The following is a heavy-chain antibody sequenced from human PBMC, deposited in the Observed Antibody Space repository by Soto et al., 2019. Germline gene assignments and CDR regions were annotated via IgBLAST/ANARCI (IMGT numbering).Heavy chain of an antibody. V-gene: IGHV1-69*01. CDR3: ARVLYYGSGSYSPYGMDV. CDR1: GVSFNNNG. CDR2: VSPPFRTS. D-gene: IGHD3-10*01. Sequence: QVQLVQSGAEVKKPGSSVKVSCKTSGVSFNNNGIGWVRQAPGHGLEWMGGVSPPFRTSNYARNFQGRISITADASTGTVNMELSSLTSEDTAQYYCARVLYYGSGSYSPYGMDVWGQGTTVTVSS. J-gene: IGHJ6*02.